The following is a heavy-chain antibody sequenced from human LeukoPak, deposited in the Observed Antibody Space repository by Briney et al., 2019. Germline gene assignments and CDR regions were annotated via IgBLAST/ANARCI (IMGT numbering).Heavy chain of an antibody. Sequence: PGGSLRLSCAASGFTFSSYGMHWVRQAPGKGLEWVAFIRYDGSNKYYADSVKGRFTISRDNSKNTLYLQMNSLRAEDTAVYYCAKEYSGYDRSSHGYDGSWGQGTLVTVSS. CDR3: AKEYSGYDRSSHGYDGS. CDR1: GFTFSSYG. J-gene: IGHJ5*02. CDR2: IRYDGSNK. V-gene: IGHV3-30*02. D-gene: IGHD5-12*01.